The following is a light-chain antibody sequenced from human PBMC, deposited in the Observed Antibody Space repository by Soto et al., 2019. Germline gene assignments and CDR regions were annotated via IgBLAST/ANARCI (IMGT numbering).Light chain of an antibody. CDR1: QSVSISS. V-gene: IGKV3-20*01. CDR3: QQDGSSSYT. Sequence: EIVLTQSPGTLSLSPGERATLSCRASQSVSISSLAWYQQKPGQAPRLLIYSASSRATGIPDRFRGSGSGTDFTLTISRLEPEDFAVYYCQQDGSSSYTFGQGTNLEIK. J-gene: IGKJ2*01. CDR2: SAS.